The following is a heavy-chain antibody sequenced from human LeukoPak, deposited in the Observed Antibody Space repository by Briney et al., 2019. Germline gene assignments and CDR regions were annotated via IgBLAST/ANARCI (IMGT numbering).Heavy chain of an antibody. D-gene: IGHD2-15*01. CDR2: INPSTGVT. Sequence: ASVKLSCKSSKYSFTNYYIHWVRQAPGQGFGWMGWINPSTGVTSYAQKFQGRVTMTRDTSISTAYVDLSRLRSDDTAIYFCATDTPPYCNGGSCYFDWGQGTLVTVSS. J-gene: IGHJ4*02. V-gene: IGHV1-2*02. CDR3: ATDTPPYCNGGSCYFD. CDR1: KYSFTNYY.